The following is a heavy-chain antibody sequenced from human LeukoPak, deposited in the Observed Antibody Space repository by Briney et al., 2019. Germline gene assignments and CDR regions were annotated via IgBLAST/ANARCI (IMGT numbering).Heavy chain of an antibody. CDR1: GFTFSSYW. CDR3: LTGGY. CDR2: INSDGSST. J-gene: IGHJ4*02. V-gene: IGHV3-74*01. D-gene: IGHD4/OR15-4a*01. Sequence: GGSLRLSCAASGFTFSSYWMHWVRQAPGKGPVWVSRINSDGSSTSYADSVKGRFTISRDNAKNTLYLQMNSLRAEDTAVYYWLTGGYWGQGTLVTVSS.